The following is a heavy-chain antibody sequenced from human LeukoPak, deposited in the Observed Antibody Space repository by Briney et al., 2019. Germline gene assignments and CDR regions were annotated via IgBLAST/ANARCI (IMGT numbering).Heavy chain of an antibody. CDR3: ARGADSGTYLLAFDY. J-gene: IGHJ4*02. D-gene: IGHD1-26*01. CDR1: GGSISSYY. CDR2: IYYSGGT. V-gene: IGHV4-59*12. Sequence: SETLSLTCTVSGGSISSYYWSWIRQPPGKGLEWIGYIYYSGGTNYNPSLKSRVTISVDTSKNQFSLKLSSVTAADTAVYYCARGADSGTYLLAFDYWGQGTLVTVSS.